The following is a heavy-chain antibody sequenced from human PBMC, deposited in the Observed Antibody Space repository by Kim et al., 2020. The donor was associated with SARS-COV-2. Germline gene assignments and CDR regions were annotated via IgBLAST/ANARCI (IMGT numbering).Heavy chain of an antibody. Sequence: SETLSLTCAVYGGSFSGYYWSWIRQPPGKGLEWIGEINHSGSTNYNPSLKSRVTISVDTSKNQFSLKLSSVTAADTAVYYCARGHNYDILTGPVDYWGQGTLVTVSS. CDR2: INHSGST. D-gene: IGHD3-9*01. CDR3: ARGHNYDILTGPVDY. V-gene: IGHV4-34*01. CDR1: GGSFSGYY. J-gene: IGHJ4*02.